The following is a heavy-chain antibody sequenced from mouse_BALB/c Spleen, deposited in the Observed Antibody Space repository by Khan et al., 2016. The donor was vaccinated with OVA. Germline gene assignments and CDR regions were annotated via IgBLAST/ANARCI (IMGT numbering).Heavy chain of an antibody. CDR2: IGSGEST. J-gene: IGHJ3*01. CDR1: GFTFSNYA. Sequence: EVELVESGGGLVKPGGSLKLSCEASGFTFSNYAMSWVRQSPEKRLEWVASIGSGESTYYLDSVKGRFTISRDNARNILYLQMSRLRSEDTAMYYCARDYWFAYWGQGTLVTVSA. V-gene: IGHV5-6-5*01. CDR3: ARDYWFAY.